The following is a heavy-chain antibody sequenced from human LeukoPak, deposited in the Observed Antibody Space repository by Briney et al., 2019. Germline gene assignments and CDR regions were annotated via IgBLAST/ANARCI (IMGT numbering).Heavy chain of an antibody. J-gene: IGHJ4*02. CDR1: GYTFSDYH. Sequence: ASVKVSCKASGYTFSDYHMHWVRQAPGQGLEWMGWINPNSGDTKYAQKFRGRVTMTRDTSISTAYMYLSRLRSDDTALYYCARARKTRNIYGDYVFLFDYWGQGTLVTVSS. CDR3: ARARKTRNIYGDYVFLFDY. CDR2: INPNSGDT. D-gene: IGHD4-17*01. V-gene: IGHV1-2*02.